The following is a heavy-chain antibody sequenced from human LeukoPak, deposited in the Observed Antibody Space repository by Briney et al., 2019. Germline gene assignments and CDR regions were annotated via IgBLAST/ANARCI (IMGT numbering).Heavy chain of an antibody. CDR1: GGSISSGGYS. Sequence: SETLSLTCAVSGGSISSGGYSWSWIRQPPGKGLEWIGYIYHSGSTYYNPSLKSRVTISVDRSKNQFSLKLSSVTAADTAVYYCARGRGSHDAFDIWGQGTMVTVSS. CDR3: ARGRGSHDAFDI. D-gene: IGHD1-26*01. CDR2: IYHSGST. V-gene: IGHV4-30-2*01. J-gene: IGHJ3*02.